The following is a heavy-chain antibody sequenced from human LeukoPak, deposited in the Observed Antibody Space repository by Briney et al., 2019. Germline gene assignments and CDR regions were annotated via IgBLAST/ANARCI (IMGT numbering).Heavy chain of an antibody. CDR3: VRGAGHSFYFYMDV. CDR2: ISYNGGST. D-gene: IGHD2-21*01. J-gene: IGHJ6*03. V-gene: IGHV3-64*01. CDR1: GFTFSDFA. Sequence: GGSLRLSCAASGFTFSDFAMHWVRQAPGKGLEYVSGISYNGGSTSYANSVKGRFTISRDNSKNTLYLQMGSLRGEDMAVYYCVRGAGHSFYFYMDVWGKGTTVTVSS.